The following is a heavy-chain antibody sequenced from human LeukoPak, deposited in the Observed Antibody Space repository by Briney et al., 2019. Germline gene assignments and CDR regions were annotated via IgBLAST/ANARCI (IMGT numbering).Heavy chain of an antibody. CDR2: IKQDGSEK. CDR3: ARGIIGAGTVGAY. J-gene: IGHJ4*02. V-gene: IGHV3-7*01. CDR1: GFTFSGYW. Sequence: GGSLRLSCAASGFTFSGYWMNWVGKAPGKGRKGVANIKQDGSEKYYVDSVKGRFTISRDNAKNSLSLQMNSLRAEDTAIYYCARGIIGAGTVGAYWGQGTLVTVSS. D-gene: IGHD6-19*01.